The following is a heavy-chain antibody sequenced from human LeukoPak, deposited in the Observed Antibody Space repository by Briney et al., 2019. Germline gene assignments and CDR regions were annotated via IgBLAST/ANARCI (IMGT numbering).Heavy chain of an antibody. CDR2: IRYDGSNK. D-gene: IGHD3-22*01. CDR3: AKSNYYDSSGYYDYYYGMDV. J-gene: IGHJ6*02. CDR1: GFTFSSYG. V-gene: IGHV3-30*02. Sequence: PGGSLRLSCAASGFTFSSYGMHWVRQAPGKGLEWVAFIRYDGSNKYYADSVKGRFTISRDNSKNTLYLQMNSLRAEDTAVYYCAKSNYYDSSGYYDYYYGMDVWGRGATVTVSS.